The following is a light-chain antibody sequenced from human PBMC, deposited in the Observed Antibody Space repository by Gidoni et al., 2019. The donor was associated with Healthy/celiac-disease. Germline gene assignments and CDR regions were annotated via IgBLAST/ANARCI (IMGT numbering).Light chain of an antibody. CDR3: QQSYTTPYT. CDR2: AAS. Sequence: DIQQTQSPSSLSASVGDRVTITCRASQSISSYLNWYHQKPGKAPKLLIYAASSLQRGVPSRFSGSGSGTDFTLTISTLQPEDFATYYFQQSYTTPYTFGQGTKLEIK. CDR1: QSISSY. V-gene: IGKV1-39*01. J-gene: IGKJ2*01.